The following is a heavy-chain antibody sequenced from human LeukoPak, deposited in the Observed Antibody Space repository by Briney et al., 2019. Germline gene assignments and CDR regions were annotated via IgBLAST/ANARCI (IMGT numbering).Heavy chain of an antibody. CDR1: GGTISGHY. CDR3: ARAPPSAFFARNWYFDL. D-gene: IGHD3-3*02. Sequence: SETLSLTCGVDGGTISGHYRNWIRQPPGKGLEWIGEISRSGSTTYNPSLGSRFTISVVTSKNHFSLDLNSVTAADTALYYCARAPPSAFFARNWYFDLWGLGTLVTVSS. V-gene: IGHV4-34*01. J-gene: IGHJ2*01. CDR2: ISRSGST.